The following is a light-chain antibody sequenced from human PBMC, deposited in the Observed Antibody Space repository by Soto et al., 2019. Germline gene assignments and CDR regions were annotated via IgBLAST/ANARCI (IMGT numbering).Light chain of an antibody. CDR3: QQSYSTPIT. Sequence: DIQLTQSPSSLSASLADRVTITCRASQSISSFLHWYQQKPGKAPMVLIYTASSLQSGVPSRFSGSGSGTDFTLTISSLQPEDFAPYYCQQSYSTPITFGQGTRLEIK. J-gene: IGKJ5*01. V-gene: IGKV1-39*01. CDR2: TAS. CDR1: QSISSF.